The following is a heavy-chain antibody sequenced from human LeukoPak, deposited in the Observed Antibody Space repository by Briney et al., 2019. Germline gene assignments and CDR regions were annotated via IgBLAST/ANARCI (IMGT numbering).Heavy chain of an antibody. CDR3: ANCYYDSSGCSFDY. D-gene: IGHD3-22*01. Sequence: PGGSLRLSCAASGFTFSSYAMSWVRQAPGKGLEWVSAISGSGGSTYYADSVKGRFTISRDNSKNTLYLQMRSLSAEDTAVYYCANCYYDSSGCSFDYWGQGTLVTVSS. V-gene: IGHV3-23*01. CDR1: GFTFSSYA. J-gene: IGHJ4*02. CDR2: ISGSGGST.